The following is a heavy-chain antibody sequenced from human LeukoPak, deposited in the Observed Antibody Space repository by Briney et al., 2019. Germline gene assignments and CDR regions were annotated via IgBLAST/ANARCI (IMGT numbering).Heavy chain of an antibody. CDR1: GFTFSSYA. CDR3: AKDQRGYYQPIDY. Sequence: PGGSLRLSCAASGFTFSSYAMSWVRQAPGRGLECVSAISGSGSTSYYADSVKGRFTISRDNSKNTLYLQMTSLRAEDTAVYYCAKDQRGYYQPIDYWGQGILVTVSS. D-gene: IGHD3-10*01. CDR2: ISGSGSTS. V-gene: IGHV3-23*01. J-gene: IGHJ4*02.